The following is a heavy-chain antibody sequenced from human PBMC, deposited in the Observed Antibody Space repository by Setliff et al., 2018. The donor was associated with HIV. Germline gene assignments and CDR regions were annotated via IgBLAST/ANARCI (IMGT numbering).Heavy chain of an antibody. CDR1: GYTFTSYY. CDR3: ATYHYYDSSAYYIDLYYFDY. Sequence: ASVKVSCKASGYTFTSYYMHWVRQAPGQGLEWMGMVYPSDGSTSYAQKFQGRVTMTRDTSTSTAYMELSSLRSEDTAVYYCATYHYYDSSAYYIDLYYFDYWGQGTLVTVSS. V-gene: IGHV1-46*01. J-gene: IGHJ4*02. D-gene: IGHD3-22*01. CDR2: VYPSDGST.